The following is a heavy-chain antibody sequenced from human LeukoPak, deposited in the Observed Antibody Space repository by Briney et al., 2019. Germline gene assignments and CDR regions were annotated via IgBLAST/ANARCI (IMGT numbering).Heavy chain of an antibody. CDR2: INPNSGGT. CDR1: GYTFTGYY. J-gene: IGHJ4*02. Sequence: ASVKVSRKASGYTFTGYYMHWVRQAPGQGLEWMGWINPNSGGTSFAQKFQDRVTMTRDTSISTAYMELSRLRSDDTAVYYCARDRGYSYARYYFDYWGQGTLVTVSS. CDR3: ARDRGYSYARYYFDY. D-gene: IGHD5-18*01. V-gene: IGHV1-2*02.